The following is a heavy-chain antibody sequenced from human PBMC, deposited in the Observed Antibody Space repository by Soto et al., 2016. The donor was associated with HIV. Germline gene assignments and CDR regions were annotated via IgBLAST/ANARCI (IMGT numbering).Heavy chain of an antibody. CDR2: ISDNGGTT. D-gene: IGHD1-7*01. CDR1: GFTFNNYA. CDR3: AKDRAPRTTGDAFDM. J-gene: IGHJ3*02. V-gene: IGHV3-23*01. Sequence: EVQLLESGGGLVQPGGSLRLSCAASGFTFNNYAMNWVRQAPGKGLEWVSSISDNGGTTYYADSVQGRFTTSRDNSKNTLSLQMNSLRVEDTAVYYCAKDRAPRTTGDAFDMWGQGTMVTVSS.